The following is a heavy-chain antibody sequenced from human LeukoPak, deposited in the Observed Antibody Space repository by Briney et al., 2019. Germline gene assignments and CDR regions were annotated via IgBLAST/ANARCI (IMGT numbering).Heavy chain of an antibody. D-gene: IGHD2-2*02. J-gene: IGHJ6*02. Sequence: ASVKVSCKVSGYTLTEFYMHWVRQAPGKGLEWMGGIDPEDGEPIYAQKFQGRVTMTEDTSTDTAYMELSSLRSEDTAVYYCATLTTHIVVVPAAIRRGYYYYGMDVWGQGTTVTVSS. V-gene: IGHV1-24*01. CDR1: GYTLTEFY. CDR3: ATLTTHIVVVPAAIRRGYYYYGMDV. CDR2: IDPEDGEP.